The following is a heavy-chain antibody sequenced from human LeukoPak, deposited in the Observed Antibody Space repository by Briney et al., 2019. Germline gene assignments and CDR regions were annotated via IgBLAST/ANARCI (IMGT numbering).Heavy chain of an antibody. Sequence: PGTSLRLSCAASGLTFSLYGMHWVRQAPGKGLEWVAVISYDGSSKYYADSVKGRFTISRDNSKNTLYLQMNSLRAEDTAVYYCARGHYGSESYYKSFDYWGQGTLVTVSS. V-gene: IGHV3-30*03. CDR1: GLTFSLYG. CDR2: ISYDGSSK. J-gene: IGHJ4*02. CDR3: ARGHYGSESYYKSFDY. D-gene: IGHD3-10*01.